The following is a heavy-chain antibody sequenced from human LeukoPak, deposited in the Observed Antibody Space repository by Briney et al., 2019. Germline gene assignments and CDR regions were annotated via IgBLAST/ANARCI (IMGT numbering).Heavy chain of an antibody. V-gene: IGHV3-15*01. Sequence: KTDGGTTDYAAPVKGRFTISRDDSKNTLYLQMNSLKTEDTAVYYCTTSTWYYDFWSGYRGYWGQGTLVTVSS. CDR3: TTSTWYYDFWSGYRGY. D-gene: IGHD3-3*01. CDR2: KTDGGTT. J-gene: IGHJ4*02.